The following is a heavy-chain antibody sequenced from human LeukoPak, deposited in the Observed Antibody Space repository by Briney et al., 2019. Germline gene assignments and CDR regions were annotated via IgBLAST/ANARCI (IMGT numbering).Heavy chain of an antibody. D-gene: IGHD6-6*01. CDR2: IKQDGSEK. CDR1: GFTFSSYS. V-gene: IGHV3-7*01. Sequence: GGSLRLSCAASGFTFSSYSMNWVRQAPGKGLEWVANIKQDGSEKYYVDSVKGRFTISRDNAKNSLYLQMNSLRAEDTAVYYCARDKQLSGYFDYWGQGTLVTVSS. J-gene: IGHJ4*02. CDR3: ARDKQLSGYFDY.